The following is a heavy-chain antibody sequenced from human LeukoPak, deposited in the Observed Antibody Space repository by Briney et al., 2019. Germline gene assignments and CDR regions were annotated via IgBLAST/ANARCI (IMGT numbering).Heavy chain of an antibody. CDR3: ARLGLGNDFWSGYLYYFDY. CDR1: GFTFSSYA. Sequence: QSGGSLRLSXAASGFTFSSYAMSWVRQAPGKGLEWISVIYSGGSTFHADSVKGRFTISRDSSSNTLYLQMNSLRAEDTAVYYCARLGLGNDFWSGYLYYFDYWGQGTLVTVSS. D-gene: IGHD3-3*01. J-gene: IGHJ4*02. CDR2: IYSGGST. V-gene: IGHV3-23*03.